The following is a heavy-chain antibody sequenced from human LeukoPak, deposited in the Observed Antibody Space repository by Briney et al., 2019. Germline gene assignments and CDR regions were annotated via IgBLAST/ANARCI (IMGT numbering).Heavy chain of an antibody. CDR1: GFTFSSYG. D-gene: IGHD3-16*01. CDR2: IWYDGSNK. V-gene: IGHV3-33*01. J-gene: IGHJ3*02. CDR3: ARGTDYPDAFDI. Sequence: PGGSLRLSCAASGFTFSSYGMHWVRQAPGKGVEWVAVIWYDGSNKFYADSVKGRFTISRDNSKNTLYLQMNSLRAEDTAVYYCARGTDYPDAFDIWGQGTMVTVSS.